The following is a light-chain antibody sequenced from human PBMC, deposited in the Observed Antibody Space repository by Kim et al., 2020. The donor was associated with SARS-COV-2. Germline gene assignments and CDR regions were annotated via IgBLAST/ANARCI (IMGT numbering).Light chain of an antibody. CDR2: EVS. CDR1: SSDVGGYNY. J-gene: IGLJ2*01. CDR3: SSYAGSNNLV. Sequence: HSVTIPCTGTSSDVGGYNYVSWYQQHPGKAPKLMIYEVSKRPSGVPDRFSGSKSGNTASLTVSGLQAEDEADYYCSSYAGSNNLVFGGGTQLTVL. V-gene: IGLV2-8*01.